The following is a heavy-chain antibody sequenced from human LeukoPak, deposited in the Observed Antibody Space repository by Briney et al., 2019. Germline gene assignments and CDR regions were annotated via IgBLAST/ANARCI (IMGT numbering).Heavy chain of an antibody. J-gene: IGHJ4*02. CDR2: IGGSSSAI. CDR3: ATYSGYDRIFDH. D-gene: IGHD5-12*01. CDR1: GFTFSTYG. V-gene: IGHV3-48*01. Sequence: PGGSLRLSCAASGFTFSTYGMNWVRQAPGKGLEWVSYIGGSSSAIYYTDSVKGRFTISRDNAEKSVYLQMNGLRAEDTAVYYCATYSGYDRIFDHWGQGTLVTVSS.